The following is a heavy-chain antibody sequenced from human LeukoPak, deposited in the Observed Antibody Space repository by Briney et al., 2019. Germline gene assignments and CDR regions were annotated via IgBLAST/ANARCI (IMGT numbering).Heavy chain of an antibody. J-gene: IGHJ4*02. V-gene: IGHV4-30-4*02. Sequence: SETLSLTCTVSGGSISSGDYYWSWIRQPPGKGLEWIGYIYYSGSTYYNPSLKSRVTISVDTSKNQFSLKLSSVTAADTAVYYCAGTTYYYDSSGLDYWGQGTLVTVSS. D-gene: IGHD3-22*01. CDR2: IYYSGST. CDR3: AGTTYYYDSSGLDY. CDR1: GGSISSGDYY.